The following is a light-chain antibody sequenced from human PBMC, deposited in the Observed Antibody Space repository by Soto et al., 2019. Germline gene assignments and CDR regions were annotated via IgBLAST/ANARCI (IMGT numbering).Light chain of an antibody. J-gene: IGLJ2*01. Sequence: QSVLTQPPSASGTPGQKVSISCSGSSSNIGSNTVSWYQQLPGTAPKRLIFSNNQRPSGVPDRFSGSKSGTSASLAISGLQSEDEADYYCATWDGSLNAVLFGGGPQLTVL. CDR2: SNN. CDR3: ATWDGSLNAVL. V-gene: IGLV1-44*01. CDR1: SSNIGSNT.